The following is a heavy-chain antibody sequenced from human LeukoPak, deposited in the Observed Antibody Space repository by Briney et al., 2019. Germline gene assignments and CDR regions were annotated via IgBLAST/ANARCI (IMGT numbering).Heavy chain of an antibody. D-gene: IGHD2-2*01. V-gene: IGHV3-30*03. J-gene: IGHJ4*02. Sequence: TGGSLRLSCAAAGFTFSSYGTHWVRQAPGKGLEWVAVISYDGSNRCYADSVKGRLTISRDNSKNTLFLQMNSLRAEDTAVYYCARSPGVYCSTTSCYSFTLDYWGQGTLVTVSS. CDR3: ARSPGVYCSTTSCYSFTLDY. CDR1: GFTFSSYG. CDR2: ISYDGSNR.